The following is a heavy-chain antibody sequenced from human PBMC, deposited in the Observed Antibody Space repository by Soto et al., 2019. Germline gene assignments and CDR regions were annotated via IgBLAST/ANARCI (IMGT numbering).Heavy chain of an antibody. V-gene: IGHV4-4*07. J-gene: IGHJ5*02. D-gene: IGHD3-22*01. CDR2: IYTSGST. CDR3: AREIGPDYYDSSGYYSIWFDP. Sequence: QVQLQESGPGLVKPSETLSLTCTVSGGSISSYYWSWIRQPAGKGLEWIGRIYTSGSTNYNPSLTSRVTMSVDTSKNQFSLKLSSVTAADTAVYYCAREIGPDYYDSSGYYSIWFDPWGQGTLVTVSS. CDR1: GGSISSYY.